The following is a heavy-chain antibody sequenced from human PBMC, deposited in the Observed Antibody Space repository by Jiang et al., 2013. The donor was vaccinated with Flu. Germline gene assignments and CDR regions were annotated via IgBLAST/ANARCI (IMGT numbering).Heavy chain of an antibody. Sequence: CTVSGGSISSSSYYWGWIRQPHGKGLEWIGSIYYSGSTYYNPSLKSPSHHISRHVQEPVLPEAELCDRRGPRPCIYCARLSEGSRGAFDIWGQGTMVTVSS. CDR3: ARLSEGSRGAFDI. V-gene: IGHV4-39*07. CDR2: IYYSGST. J-gene: IGHJ3*02. D-gene: IGHD6-13*01. CDR1: GGSISSSSYY.